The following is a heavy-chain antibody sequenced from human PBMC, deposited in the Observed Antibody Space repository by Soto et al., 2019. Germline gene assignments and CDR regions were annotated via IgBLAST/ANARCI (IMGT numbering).Heavy chain of an antibody. Sequence: SQTLSLTCAISGDSVSSNSAAWNWIRQSPSRGLEWLGRTYYRSKWYNDYAVSVKSRITINPDTSKNQFSLQLNSVTPEDTAVYYCARDKKDTAMVWSLVLGMDVWGQGTTVTVSS. CDR2: TYYRSKWYN. V-gene: IGHV6-1*01. J-gene: IGHJ6*02. CDR1: GDSVSSNSAA. D-gene: IGHD5-18*01. CDR3: ARDKKDTAMVWSLVLGMDV.